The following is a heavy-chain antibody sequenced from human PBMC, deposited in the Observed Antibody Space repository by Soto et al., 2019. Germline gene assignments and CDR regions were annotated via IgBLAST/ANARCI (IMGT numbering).Heavy chain of an antibody. J-gene: IGHJ4*02. D-gene: IGHD3-10*01. V-gene: IGHV4-61*05. CDR2: VSNTATT. CDR1: GGSISRTTYY. CDR3: ARHGSYSPFDY. Sequence: ASETLSLTCSVSGGSITGGSISRTTYYWGWIRQSPGRGLESIGYVSNTATTTYNPSLKNRVTISVDASKSQFYLKLSSVTAADTAVYYCARHGSYSPFDYWGQGTLVTVSS.